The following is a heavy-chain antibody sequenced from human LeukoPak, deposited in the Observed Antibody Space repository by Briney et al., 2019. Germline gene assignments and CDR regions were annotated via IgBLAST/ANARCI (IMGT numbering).Heavy chain of an antibody. CDR3: AREYRPAAATGYNWFDP. CDR1: GYTFTSYG. CDR2: ISAYNGNT. D-gene: IGHD2-2*01. V-gene: IGHV1-18*04. J-gene: IGHJ5*02. Sequence: ASVKVSCKASGYTFTSYGISWVRQAPGQGLEWMGWISAYNGNTNYAQKLQGRVTVTTDTSTSTAYMELRSLRSDDTAVYYCAREYRPAAATGYNWFDPWGREPWSPSPQ.